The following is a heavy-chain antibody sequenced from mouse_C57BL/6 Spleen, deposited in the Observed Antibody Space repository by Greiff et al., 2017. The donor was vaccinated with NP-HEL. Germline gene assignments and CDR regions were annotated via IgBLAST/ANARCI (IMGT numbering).Heavy chain of an antibody. D-gene: IGHD2-3*01. J-gene: IGHJ1*03. CDR2: IYPGNSDT. CDR3: TRGGVYDGYSDWYFDV. V-gene: IGHV1-5*01. CDR1: GYTFTSYW. Sequence: EVQLQQSGTVLARPGASVKMSCKTSGYTFTSYWMHWVKQRPGQGLEWIGAIYPGNSDTSYNQKFKGKAKLTAVTSASTAYMELSSLTNEDSAVYYCTRGGVYDGYSDWYFDVWGTGTTVTVSS.